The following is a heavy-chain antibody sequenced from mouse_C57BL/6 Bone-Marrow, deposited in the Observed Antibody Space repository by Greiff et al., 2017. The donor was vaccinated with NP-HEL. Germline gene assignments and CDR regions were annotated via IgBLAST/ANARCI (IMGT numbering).Heavy chain of an antibody. Sequence: EVMLVESGGGLVQPGGSLSLSCAASGFTFTDYYMSWVRQPPGKALEWLGFIRNKANGYTTEYSASVKGRFTISRDNSQSILYLQMNVLRAEDRATYYGASYSVTTVVVPYAMDYWGQGTSVTVSS. CDR3: ASYSVTTVVVPYAMDY. J-gene: IGHJ4*01. CDR1: GFTFTDYY. D-gene: IGHD1-1*01. CDR2: IRNKANGYTT. V-gene: IGHV7-3*01.